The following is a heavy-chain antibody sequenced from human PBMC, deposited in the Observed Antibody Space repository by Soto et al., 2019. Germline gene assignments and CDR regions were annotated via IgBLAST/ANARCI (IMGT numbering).Heavy chain of an antibody. J-gene: IGHJ4*02. CDR2: ISPSSTYI. CDR1: GLNFEKCS. Sequence: GSLRLSCAASGLNFEKCSMNWVRQPPGKGPEWLASISPSSTYIRYADSVKGRFTISRDNARNSLSLQMMNLRVDDTAIYYCATDTGDIEVVPATTWGQGTLVTVSS. D-gene: IGHD2-15*01. V-gene: IGHV3-21*04. CDR3: ATDTGDIEVVPATT.